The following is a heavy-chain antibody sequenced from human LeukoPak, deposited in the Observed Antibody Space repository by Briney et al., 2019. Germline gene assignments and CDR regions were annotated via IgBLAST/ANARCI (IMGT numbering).Heavy chain of an antibody. Sequence: ASVKVSCKASGYTFTGYYMHWVRQAPGQGLEWMGWMNPNSGNTGYAQKFQGRVTMTRNTSISTAYMELSSLRSEDTAVYYCARGGLWQQLVLGYWGQGTLVTVSS. CDR3: ARGGLWQQLVLGY. CDR2: MNPNSGNT. V-gene: IGHV1-8*02. D-gene: IGHD6-13*01. J-gene: IGHJ4*02. CDR1: GYTFTGYY.